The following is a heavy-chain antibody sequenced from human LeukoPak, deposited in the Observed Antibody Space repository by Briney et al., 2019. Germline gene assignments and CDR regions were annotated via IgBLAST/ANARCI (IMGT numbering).Heavy chain of an antibody. D-gene: IGHD3-22*01. Sequence: SSETLSLTCAVSGYSITSTYWWGWIRQTPGRGLEWIGSLHHSGSTSYSPSLKSRVTISVDTSKNQFSLGLSSVTAADTAVYYCARVGGDDSTGHYSVDYWGQGTLVTVSS. J-gene: IGHJ4*02. V-gene: IGHV4-38-2*01. CDR2: LHHSGST. CDR3: ARVGGDDSTGHYSVDY. CDR1: GYSITSTYW.